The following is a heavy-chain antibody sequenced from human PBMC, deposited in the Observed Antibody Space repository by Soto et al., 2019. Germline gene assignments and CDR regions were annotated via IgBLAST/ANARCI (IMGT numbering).Heavy chain of an antibody. D-gene: IGHD3-16*01. CDR2: INPKNGGT. CDR1: GYTFTDYY. J-gene: IGHJ6*02. V-gene: IGHV1-2*02. Sequence: QVQLVQSGAEVRKPGASVKVSCTASGYTFTDYYVHWVRQAPGQRLEWMGYINPKNGGTRFGQRFQDRVAMTRDTTFNTTYVELNRLTSDDTAVYFCARGGGQTYYYYPLDVWGQGTTVTVSS. CDR3: ARGGGQTYYYYPLDV.